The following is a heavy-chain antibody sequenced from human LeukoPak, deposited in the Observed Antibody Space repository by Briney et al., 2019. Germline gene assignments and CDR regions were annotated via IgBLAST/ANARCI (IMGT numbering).Heavy chain of an antibody. J-gene: IGHJ5*02. D-gene: IGHD1-14*01. CDR3: ARGRNRGASGFDP. Sequence: SETLSLTCAVYGGSFSGYYWSWIRQPPGKGLGWIGEINHSGSTNYNPSLKSRVTISVDTSKNQFSLKLSSVTAADTAVYYCARGRNRGASGFDPWGQGTLVTVSS. V-gene: IGHV4-34*01. CDR2: INHSGST. CDR1: GGSFSGYY.